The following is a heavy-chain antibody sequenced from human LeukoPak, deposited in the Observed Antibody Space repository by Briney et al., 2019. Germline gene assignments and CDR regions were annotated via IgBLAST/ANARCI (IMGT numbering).Heavy chain of an antibody. J-gene: IGHJ4*02. CDR3: AKRNSGWSLYYFDY. Sequence: PGGSLRLSCAASGFTFSIYAMSWVRQAPGKGLEWVSFISGSGDTTHYADSVKGRFTISRDNSKNTLYLQMNSLRADDTAVYYCAKRNSGWSLYYFDYWGQGTLVTVSS. D-gene: IGHD6-19*01. CDR1: GFTFSIYA. V-gene: IGHV3-23*01. CDR2: ISGSGDTT.